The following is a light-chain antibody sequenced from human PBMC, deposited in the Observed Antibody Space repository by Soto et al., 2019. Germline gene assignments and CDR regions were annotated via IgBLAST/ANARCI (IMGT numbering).Light chain of an antibody. J-gene: IGKJ4*01. Sequence: EIVLTQSLATLSLSPGERATLSCRASQSVSSYLAWYQQKPGQPPRLLIYHASNRVTGIPVRFSGSGSGTDFTLTLSSLEPEDFAVYYCQQRSNWPLTFGGGTKVEIK. CDR1: QSVSSY. V-gene: IGKV3-11*01. CDR2: HAS. CDR3: QQRSNWPLT.